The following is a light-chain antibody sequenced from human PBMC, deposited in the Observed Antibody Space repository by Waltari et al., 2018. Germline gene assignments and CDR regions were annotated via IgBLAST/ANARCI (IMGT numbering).Light chain of an antibody. V-gene: IGLV2-23*02. CDR1: SSDVGSYNL. CDR3: CSYAGSSTFLV. CDR2: EVS. Sequence: QSALTQPASVSGSPGQSITISCTGTSSDVGSYNLVPWYQQHPGKAPKLMIYEVSKRPSGVSNRFSGSKSGNTTSLTISGLQAEDEADYYCCSYAGSSTFLVFGGGTKLTVL. J-gene: IGLJ2*01.